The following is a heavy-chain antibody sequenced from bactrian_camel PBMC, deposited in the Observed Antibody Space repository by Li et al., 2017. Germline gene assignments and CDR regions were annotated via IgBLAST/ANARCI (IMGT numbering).Heavy chain of an antibody. V-gene: IGHV3S53*01. CDR1: GSISSSRC. CDR2: IDSDGNT. CDR3: RRASHKPFFNL. J-gene: IGHJ4*01. Sequence: VQLVESGGDSVEAGGSLRLSCAASGSISSSRCMAWFRQAPGKEREGVAAIDSDGNTRMADSVKGRFTISKDNAKNTLYLQMNSLKPEDTAMYTVRRASHKPFFNLLGPGDPGHRL. D-gene: IGHD8*01.